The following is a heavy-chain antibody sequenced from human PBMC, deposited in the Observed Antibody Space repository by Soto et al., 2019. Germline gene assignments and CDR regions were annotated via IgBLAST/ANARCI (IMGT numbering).Heavy chain of an antibody. V-gene: IGHV5-51*01. Sequence: GESRKIACEGAVYKLGSAWIGWVRRKPGKGLEWMGIIKPGTSDIRYSPSFRGQVTISADEAANTAFLQWSSLKTSDTAIYYCARQISFVCDSWGQGTLVT. D-gene: IGHD3-16*01. CDR2: IKPGTSDI. CDR1: VYKLGSAW. CDR3: ARQISFVCDS. J-gene: IGHJ4*02.